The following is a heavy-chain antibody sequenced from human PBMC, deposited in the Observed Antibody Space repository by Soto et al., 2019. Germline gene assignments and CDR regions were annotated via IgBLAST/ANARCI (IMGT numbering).Heavy chain of an antibody. Sequence: ASVKVCCKASGYTFTSYGISWVRQAPGQGLEWMGWISAYNGNTNYAQKLQGRVTMTTDTSTSTAYMGLRSLRSDDTAVYYCARRALVGSWFDPWGQGTLVTVSS. J-gene: IGHJ5*02. CDR1: GYTFTSYG. D-gene: IGHD5-18*01. CDR2: ISAYNGNT. V-gene: IGHV1-18*04. CDR3: ARRALVGSWFDP.